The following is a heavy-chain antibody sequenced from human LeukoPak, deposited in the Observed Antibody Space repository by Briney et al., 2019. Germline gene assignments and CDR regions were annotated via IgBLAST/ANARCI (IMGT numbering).Heavy chain of an antibody. Sequence: GGSLRLSCAAPGFTFSSYAMHWVRQAPGKGLEWVAVISYDGSNKYYADSVKGRFTISRDNSKNTLYLQMKSLRAEDTAVYYCARDPYCSSTSCYDHFDYWGQGTLVTVSS. CDR2: ISYDGSNK. CDR1: GFTFSSYA. CDR3: ARDPYCSSTSCYDHFDY. J-gene: IGHJ4*02. V-gene: IGHV3-30*04. D-gene: IGHD2-2*01.